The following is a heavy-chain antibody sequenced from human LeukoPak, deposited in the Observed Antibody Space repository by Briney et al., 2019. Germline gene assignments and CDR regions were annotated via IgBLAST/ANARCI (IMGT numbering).Heavy chain of an antibody. J-gene: IGHJ3*02. CDR2: INHSGST. V-gene: IGHV4-34*01. D-gene: IGHD3-16*02. Sequence: SETLSLTCAVYGGSFSGYYWTWIRQPPGKGREWIGGINHSGSTNYNPSLQSRVTRTVDTYKNQFALKLSSVTAADTAVYYWATDPSRGVIVEGPPNDAFDIWGQGTMVTVSS. CDR3: ATDPSRGVIVEGPPNDAFDI. CDR1: GGSFSGYY.